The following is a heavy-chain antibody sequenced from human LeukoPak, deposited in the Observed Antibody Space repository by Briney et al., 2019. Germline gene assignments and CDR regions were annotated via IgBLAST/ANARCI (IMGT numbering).Heavy chain of an antibody. D-gene: IGHD6-13*01. CDR2: ISAYNGNT. V-gene: IGHV1-18*01. Sequence: ASVKVSCKASGYTFTSYGISWVRQAPGQGLEWMGWISAYNGNTKYSQKFQARVTITRDTSASTAYMELSSLRSEDTAVYYCARERQQLAYYYYGMDVWGQGTTVTASS. CDR1: GYTFTSYG. CDR3: ARERQQLAYYYYGMDV. J-gene: IGHJ6*02.